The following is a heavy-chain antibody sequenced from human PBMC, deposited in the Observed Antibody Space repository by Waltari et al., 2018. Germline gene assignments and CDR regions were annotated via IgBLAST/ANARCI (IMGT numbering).Heavy chain of an antibody. J-gene: IGHJ3*02. CDR2: IYHSGST. Sequence: VQLVESGGGLVQPGGSLRLSCAASGFTFSSYWMSWVRQAPGKGLEWIGSIYHSGSTYYNPSLKSRVTISVDTSKNQFSLKLSSVTAADTAVYYCARLVGYDFWSGYLDAFDIWGQGTMVTVSS. CDR3: ARLVGYDFWSGYLDAFDI. CDR1: GFTFSSYW. V-gene: IGHV4-38-2*01. D-gene: IGHD3-3*01.